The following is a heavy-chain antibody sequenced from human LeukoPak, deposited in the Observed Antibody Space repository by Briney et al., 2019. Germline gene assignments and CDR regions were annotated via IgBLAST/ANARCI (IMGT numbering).Heavy chain of an antibody. J-gene: IGHJ4*02. CDR3: ARRKTGYSSSWYGGYYFDY. D-gene: IGHD6-13*01. Sequence: GSLRLSCAASGFTLSSYAMSWIRQPPGKGLEWIGEINHSGSTNYNPSLKSRVTISVDTSKNQFSLKLSSVTAADTAVYYCARRKTGYSSSWYGGYYFDYWGQGTLVTVSS. CDR2: INHSGST. V-gene: IGHV4-34*01. CDR1: GFTLSSYA.